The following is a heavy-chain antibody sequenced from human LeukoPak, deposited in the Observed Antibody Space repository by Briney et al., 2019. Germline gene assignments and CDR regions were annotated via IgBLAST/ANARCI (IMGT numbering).Heavy chain of an antibody. Sequence: GASVKVSCKASGYTFTSYGISWVRQAPGQGLEWMGWISAYNGNTNYAQKLQGRVTMTTDTSTSTAYMELSSLRSEDTAVYYCARGYDSSGYPSTMSAEYFQHWGQGTLVTVSS. D-gene: IGHD3-22*01. CDR1: GYTFTSYG. J-gene: IGHJ1*01. CDR3: ARGYDSSGYPSTMSAEYFQH. CDR2: ISAYNGNT. V-gene: IGHV1-18*01.